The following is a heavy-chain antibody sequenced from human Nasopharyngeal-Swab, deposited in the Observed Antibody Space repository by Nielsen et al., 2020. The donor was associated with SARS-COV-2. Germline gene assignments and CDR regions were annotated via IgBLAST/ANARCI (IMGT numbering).Heavy chain of an antibody. CDR2: ISSSSTYI. D-gene: IGHD1-20*01. CDR1: GFTFGTYS. Sequence: GESLQISCAASGFTFGTYSMNWVRQAPGKGLEWVSSISSSSTYIYYADSVKGRFTISRDNAKNSLYLQMNSLRAEDTAVYYCAGNRNNWNVDYHYYGMDVWGQGTTVTVSS. J-gene: IGHJ6*02. V-gene: IGHV3-21*01. CDR3: AGNRNNWNVDYHYYGMDV.